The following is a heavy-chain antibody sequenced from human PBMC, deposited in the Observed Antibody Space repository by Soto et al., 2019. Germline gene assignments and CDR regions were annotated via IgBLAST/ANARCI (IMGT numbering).Heavy chain of an antibody. J-gene: IGHJ4*02. CDR1: CYSIISIIYY. Sequence: SGTLSLTCTFLCYSIISIIYYWGWIRQPPGKGLEWIGSMYHSGNTYHNPSLKSRVTISVDTSKNQLSLNLRSVTAADTAVYYCARHRGPTGPNYWGQG. CDR3: ARHRGPTGPNY. CDR2: MYHSGNT. D-gene: IGHD3-10*01. V-gene: IGHV4-39*01.